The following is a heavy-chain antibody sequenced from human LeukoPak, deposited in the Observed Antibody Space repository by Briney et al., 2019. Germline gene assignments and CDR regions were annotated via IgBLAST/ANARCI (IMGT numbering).Heavy chain of an antibody. D-gene: IGHD3-3*01. J-gene: IGHJ6*02. CDR3: ARRGITISGVLVYHYSGLDV. Sequence: GGSLRLSCAGSGFTFSSHWMNLVRQAPGKGLEWVASIKDDGSEKHFLDSVNGRFAISRDNAKNSLYLQMGSLRAEDTAVYYCARRGITISGVLVYHYSGLDVWGQGTTVTVSS. V-gene: IGHV3-7*02. CDR1: GFTFSSHW. CDR2: IKDDGSEK.